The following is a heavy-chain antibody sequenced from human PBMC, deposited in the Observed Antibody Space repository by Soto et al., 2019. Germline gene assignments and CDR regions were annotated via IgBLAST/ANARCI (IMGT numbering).Heavy chain of an antibody. CDR3: AGRDGYNAYYFDY. V-gene: IGHV3-48*03. J-gene: IGHJ4*02. Sequence: EVQLVESGGGLVQPGGSLRLSCAASGFTFSTYEMNWVRQAPGKGLEWVSFISSSGSIIKYADSVKGRSTISRDNAKNSLYLQMNSLRAEDTAVYYCAGRDGYNAYYFDYWGQGTLVTVSS. CDR2: ISSSGSII. CDR1: GFTFSTYE. D-gene: IGHD5-12*01.